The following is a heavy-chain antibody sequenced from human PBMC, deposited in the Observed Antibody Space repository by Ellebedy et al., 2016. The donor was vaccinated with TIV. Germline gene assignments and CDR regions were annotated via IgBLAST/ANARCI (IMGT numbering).Heavy chain of an antibody. Sequence: PGGSLRLSCAASGFTFSPYAMAWVRQAPGKGLEWVSGIVGSGAEKYADSVKGRFTISRDNSKRTVDLQMRSVRAEDTAVYFCEKDRTSGDGYWVFDSWGQGTMVSVSS. D-gene: IGHD2-21*02. V-gene: IGHV3-23*01. CDR1: GFTFSPYA. CDR3: EKDRTSGDGYWVFDS. J-gene: IGHJ4*02. CDR2: IVGSGA.